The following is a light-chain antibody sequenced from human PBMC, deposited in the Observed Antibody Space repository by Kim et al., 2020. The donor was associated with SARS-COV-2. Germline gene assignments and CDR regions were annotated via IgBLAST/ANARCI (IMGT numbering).Light chain of an antibody. CDR2: GKN. V-gene: IGLV3-19*01. CDR3: NSRDSSTNHLV. CDR1: SLRSYY. J-gene: IGLJ2*01. Sequence: SSELTQDPAVSVALGQTVRITCQGDSLRSYYASWYQQKAGQAPVVVIYGKNNRLSGIPDLFSGSTSGNTASLTITGAQAEDEAVYYCNSRDSSTNHLVFGGGTKVTVL.